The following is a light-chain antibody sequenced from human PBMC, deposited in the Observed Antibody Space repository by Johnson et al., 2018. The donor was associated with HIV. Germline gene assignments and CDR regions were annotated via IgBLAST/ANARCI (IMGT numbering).Light chain of an antibody. V-gene: IGLV1-51*01. CDR1: SSNIGNNY. J-gene: IGLJ1*01. CDR2: DNN. CDR3: GTWDSSLSTYV. Sequence: QSVLTQPPSVSAAPGQKVTISCSGSSSNIGNNYVSWYQQLPGTAPKLLIYDNNKRPSGIPDRFSGSKSGTSATLGVTGLQTGDEADYYGGTWDSSLSTYVFGSGTKVIVL.